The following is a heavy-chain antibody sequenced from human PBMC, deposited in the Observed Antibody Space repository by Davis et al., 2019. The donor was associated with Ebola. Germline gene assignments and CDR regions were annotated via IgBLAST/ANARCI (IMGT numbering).Heavy chain of an antibody. CDR2: ISSSSSYI. J-gene: IGHJ4*02. D-gene: IGHD4-11*01. Sequence: PGGSLRLSCAASGFTFSSYSMNWVRQAPGKGLEWVSSISSSSSYIYYADSVKGRFTISRDNAKNSLYLQMNSLRAEDTAVYYCARETSNYRLLLVYWGQGTLVTVSS. CDR1: GFTFSSYS. CDR3: ARETSNYRLLLVY. V-gene: IGHV3-21*01.